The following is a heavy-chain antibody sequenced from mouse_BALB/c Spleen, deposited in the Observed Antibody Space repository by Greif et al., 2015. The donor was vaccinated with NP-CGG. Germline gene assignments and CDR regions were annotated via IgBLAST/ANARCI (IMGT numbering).Heavy chain of an antibody. V-gene: IGHV1-80*01. CDR1: GYAFSSYW. CDR2: IYPGDGDT. CDR3: ARYDYGYYAMDY. D-gene: IGHD2-4*01. J-gene: IGHJ4*01. Sequence: QVQLKQPGAELVRPGSSVKISCKASGYAFSSYWMNCVKQRPGQGLEWIGQIYPGDGDTNYNGKFKGTATLTADKSSSTAYMQLSSLTSEDSTVYFCARYDYGYYAMDYWGQGASVSVSS.